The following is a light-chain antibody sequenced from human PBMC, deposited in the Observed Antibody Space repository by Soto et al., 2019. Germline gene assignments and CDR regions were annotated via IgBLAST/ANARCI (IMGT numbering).Light chain of an antibody. CDR2: DAS. CDR1: QSVSSSS. J-gene: IGKJ2*01. Sequence: EIVLTQSPGTLSLSPGERATLYCRASQSVSSSSLAWYQQKPGQAPRLLIYDASSRATGIPDRFSGSGSGTDFTLTITRLEPEDFAVYYCQQYGTSPYTFGQGTKLEIK. CDR3: QQYGTSPYT. V-gene: IGKV3-20*01.